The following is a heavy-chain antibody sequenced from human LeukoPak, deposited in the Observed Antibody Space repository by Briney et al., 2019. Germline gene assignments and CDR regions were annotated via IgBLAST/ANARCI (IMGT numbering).Heavy chain of an antibody. V-gene: IGHV3-74*01. CDR3: ARAFDYYYYMDV. Sequence: GGSLRLSCAASGFTFSNYWMHWVRQAPGKGLVWVSRINSDARSTSYADSVKGRFTISRDNAKNTLYLQMNSLRAEDTAVYYCARAFDYYYYMDVWGKGTTVTVSS. J-gene: IGHJ6*03. CDR2: INSDARST. CDR1: GFTFSNYW. D-gene: IGHD3-10*01.